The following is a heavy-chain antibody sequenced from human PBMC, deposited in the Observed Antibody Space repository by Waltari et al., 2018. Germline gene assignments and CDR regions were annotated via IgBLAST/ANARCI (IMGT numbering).Heavy chain of an antibody. V-gene: IGHV3-23*03. CDR1: GFTFSSYA. D-gene: IGHD6-13*01. Sequence: EVQLLESGGDLVQPGGSLRLSCAASGFTFSSYAMSWVRQAPGKGLEWVSVIYSGGSTYYADAVKGRFTISRDNSKNTLYLQMNSLRAEDTAVYYCAKSSSWTSDYWGQGTLVTVSS. J-gene: IGHJ4*02. CDR3: AKSSSWTSDY. CDR2: IYSGGST.